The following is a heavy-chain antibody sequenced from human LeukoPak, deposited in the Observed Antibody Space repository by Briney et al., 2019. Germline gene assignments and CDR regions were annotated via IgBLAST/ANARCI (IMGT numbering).Heavy chain of an antibody. D-gene: IGHD3-22*01. CDR3: ARDRGYYVFDY. Sequence: GGSLRLSCAASGFTFSSYAMSWVRQAPGKGLEWVAHVKPDGSEKSYVDSVKGRFTISRDNAQNSLYLQMNSLRAEDTAVHYCARDRGYYVFDYWGQGTLVTVSS. CDR2: VKPDGSEK. J-gene: IGHJ4*02. CDR1: GFTFSSYA. V-gene: IGHV3-7*01.